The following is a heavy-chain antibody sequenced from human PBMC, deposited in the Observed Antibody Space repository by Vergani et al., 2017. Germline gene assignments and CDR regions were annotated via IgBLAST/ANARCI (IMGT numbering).Heavy chain of an antibody. D-gene: IGHD4/OR15-4a*01. Sequence: QVQLQESGPGLVKPSQTLSLTCAVSGYSISSSNWWGWIRQPPGKGLEWIGYIYYSGSFYYNPSLKSRVTMSVDTSKNQFSLKLSSVTAVDTAVYYWAGTIRPPALDAFDIWGQGTMVTVSS. CDR3: AGTIRPPALDAFDI. V-gene: IGHV4-28*02. CDR1: GYSISSSNW. CDR2: IYYSGSF. J-gene: IGHJ3*02.